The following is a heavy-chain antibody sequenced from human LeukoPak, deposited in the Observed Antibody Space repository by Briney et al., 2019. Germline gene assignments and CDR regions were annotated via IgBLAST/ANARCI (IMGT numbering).Heavy chain of an antibody. Sequence: SETLSLTCAVYGGSFSGYYWSWIRQPPGKGLEWIGEINHSGSTNYNPSLKSRVTISVDTSKNQFSLKLSSVTAADTAVYYCARVTRYYDSSAAFDYWGQGTLVTVSS. V-gene: IGHV4-34*01. CDR1: GGSFSGYY. D-gene: IGHD3-22*01. J-gene: IGHJ4*02. CDR3: ARVTRYYDSSAAFDY. CDR2: INHSGST.